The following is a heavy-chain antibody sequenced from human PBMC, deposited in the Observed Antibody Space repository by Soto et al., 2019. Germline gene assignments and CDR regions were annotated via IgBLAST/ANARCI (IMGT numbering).Heavy chain of an antibody. CDR3: ARETYGDYVGYFAP. CDR2: IRGSGTT. CDR1: GYSISSPHHS. D-gene: IGHD4-17*01. V-gene: IGHV4-30-4*01. J-gene: IGHJ5*02. Sequence: LSETLSLTCTLAGYSISSPHHSWSWIRKWPGKVREWIVFIRGSGTTYYNPSLKGRVSVAFDTCRDYLSVRLIAVTSADTAVYYGARETYGDYVGYFAPWGQG.